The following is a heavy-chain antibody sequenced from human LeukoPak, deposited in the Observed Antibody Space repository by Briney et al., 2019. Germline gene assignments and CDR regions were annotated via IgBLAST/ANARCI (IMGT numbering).Heavy chain of an antibody. V-gene: IGHV3-23*01. J-gene: IGHJ4*02. Sequence: GGSLRLSCAASGFTFSSYSMNWVRQAPGKGLEWVSAISTSGGTTWCADSVKGRFTISRDNSKSTLYLQMNSLRAEDTAVYYCARGDYYGSGSWLFDYWGQGTLVTVSP. D-gene: IGHD3-10*01. CDR1: GFTFSSYS. CDR3: ARGDYYGSGSWLFDY. CDR2: ISTSGGTT.